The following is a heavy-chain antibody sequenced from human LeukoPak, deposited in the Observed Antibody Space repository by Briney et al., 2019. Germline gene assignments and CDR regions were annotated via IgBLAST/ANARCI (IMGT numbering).Heavy chain of an antibody. J-gene: IGHJ5*02. D-gene: IGHD3-16*01. CDR2: VTGPGDTT. Sequence: GGSLRLSCAPSGFTFTNYAMNWVRHAPGKGLEWVSAVTGPGDTTYYADSVKGRFFMSREDSKTTVYLQMNSLRAEDTAIYYCAKGAEIDLWGQGTLVTVSS. V-gene: IGHV3-23*01. CDR1: GFTFTNYA. CDR3: AKGAEIDL.